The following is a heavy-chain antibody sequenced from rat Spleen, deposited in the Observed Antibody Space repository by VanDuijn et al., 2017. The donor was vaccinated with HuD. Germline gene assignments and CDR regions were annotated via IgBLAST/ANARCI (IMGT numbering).Heavy chain of an antibody. Sequence: EVKLVESGGGLLQPGRSFKLSCTASGFNFNDYWMGWVRQAPGKGLEWVASITNFAGRTHYPDSVKGRFTISRDIAKSTLFLQMNSLKSEDTATYYCARQDNYVGFAYWGQGTLVTVSS. D-gene: IGHD1-10*01. CDR3: ARQDNYVGFAY. J-gene: IGHJ3*01. CDR2: ITNFAGRT. CDR1: GFNFNDYW. V-gene: IGHV5-31*01.